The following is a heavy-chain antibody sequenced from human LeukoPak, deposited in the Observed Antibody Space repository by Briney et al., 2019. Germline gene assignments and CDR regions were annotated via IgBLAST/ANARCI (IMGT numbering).Heavy chain of an antibody. J-gene: IGHJ6*03. CDR1: GFTFSSYA. Sequence: GGSLRLSCAASGFTFSSYAMSWVRQAPGKGLEWVANIKQDGSEKYYVDSVKGRFTISRDNAKNSLYLQMNSLRAEDTAVYYCARDPGYCSGGSCYYYYYMDVWGKGTTVTVSS. V-gene: IGHV3-7*01. D-gene: IGHD2-15*01. CDR3: ARDPGYCSGGSCYYYYYMDV. CDR2: IKQDGSEK.